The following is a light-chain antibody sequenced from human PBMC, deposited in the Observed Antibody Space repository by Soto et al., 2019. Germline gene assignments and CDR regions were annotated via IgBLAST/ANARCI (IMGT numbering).Light chain of an antibody. J-gene: IGKJ1*01. CDR1: QSVFYDSKKKNY. Sequence: DIVMTQSPDSLTVSLGERATINCKSSQSVFYDSKKKNYLSWYQVKPGQPPKLLFFRASTRASGVPDRFSGSGSGTVFTLTISSLQAEDVAVYYCHQYYTTPRTFGQGTKVEI. V-gene: IGKV4-1*01. CDR3: HQYYTTPRT. CDR2: RAS.